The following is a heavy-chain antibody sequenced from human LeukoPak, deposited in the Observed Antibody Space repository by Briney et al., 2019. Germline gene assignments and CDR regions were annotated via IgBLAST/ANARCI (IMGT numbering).Heavy chain of an antibody. J-gene: IGHJ4*02. D-gene: IGHD3-22*01. V-gene: IGHV1-2*02. CDR2: ISPNTGGT. CDR1: GYTFTDYY. CDR3: ATLGTADDSSGYYNGGVAY. Sequence: ASVKVSCKASGYTFTDYYLHWVRQAPGQGLEWMGWISPNTGGTNYAQKFQGRVTMTEDTSTDTAYMELSSLRSGDTAVYYCATLGTADDSSGYYNGGVAYWGQGTLVTVSS.